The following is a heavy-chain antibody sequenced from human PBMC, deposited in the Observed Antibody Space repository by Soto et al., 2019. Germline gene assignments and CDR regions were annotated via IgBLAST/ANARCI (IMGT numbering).Heavy chain of an antibody. Sequence: VQLQESGPGLVKPSQTLSLTCTVSGGSISSGGYYWNWIRQHPGKGLEWIGYIYYNGSTYYNPSLKSRVTISIDTSKNQFSLKLSSLTAADTALYFCAREAYYCGSGRSIYYYGLDVWGQGTTVTVSS. CDR2: IYYNGST. D-gene: IGHD3-10*01. V-gene: IGHV4-31*03. J-gene: IGHJ6*02. CDR3: AREAYYCGSGRSIYYYGLDV. CDR1: GGSISSGGYY.